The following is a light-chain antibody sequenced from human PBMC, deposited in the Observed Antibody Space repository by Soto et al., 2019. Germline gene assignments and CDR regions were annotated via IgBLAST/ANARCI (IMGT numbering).Light chain of an antibody. J-gene: IGKJ2*01. CDR3: QQSQSTLYT. CDR1: QTIGYY. V-gene: IGKV1-39*01. Sequence: IQMTQSPSSLSASVGDRVTITCRASQTIGYYLNWYQQKPGKAPKLLIYAASSLQSGVPSRFSGSQSGTDFTLTISSLQPEDFATYYCQQSQSTLYTFGQGTKLAMK. CDR2: AAS.